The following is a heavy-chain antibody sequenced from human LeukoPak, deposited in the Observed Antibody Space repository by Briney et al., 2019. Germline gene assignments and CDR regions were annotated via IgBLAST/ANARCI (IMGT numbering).Heavy chain of an antibody. CDR3: ARRDGGYYYYYMDV. Sequence: PSETLSLTCAVSGYSISSGYYWGRIRQPPGKGLEWIGSIYHSGSTYYNPSLKSRVTISVDTPKNQFSLKLSSVTAADTAVYYCARRDGGYYYYYMDVWGKGTTVTVSS. CDR1: GYSISSGYY. V-gene: IGHV4-38-2*01. J-gene: IGHJ6*03. CDR2: IYHSGST. D-gene: IGHD5-24*01.